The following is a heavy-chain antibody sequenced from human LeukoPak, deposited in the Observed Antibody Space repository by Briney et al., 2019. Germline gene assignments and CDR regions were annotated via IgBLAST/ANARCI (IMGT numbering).Heavy chain of an antibody. CDR3: AKDGRQWKTFYYGSGSANGFDI. CDR1: GFTFSSYW. Sequence: GGSLRLSCAASGFTFSSYWMYWVRQAPGKGLVWVSRINSDGSSTNYADSVKGRFTISRDNAKNTLSVQMNSLRAEDTAVYYCAKDGRQWKTFYYGSGSANGFDIWGQGTMVTVSS. D-gene: IGHD3-10*01. CDR2: INSDGSST. V-gene: IGHV3-74*01. J-gene: IGHJ3*02.